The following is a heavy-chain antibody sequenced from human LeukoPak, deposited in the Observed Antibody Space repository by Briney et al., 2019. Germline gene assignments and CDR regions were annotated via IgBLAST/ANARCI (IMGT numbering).Heavy chain of an antibody. CDR3: ARGRITMVRGENYYGMDV. J-gene: IGHJ6*02. CDR2: MNPNSGNT. D-gene: IGHD3-10*01. CDR1: GYTFTSYD. V-gene: IGHV1-8*01. Sequence: ASVKVSCKASGYTFTSYDINWVRQATGQGLEWMGWMNPNSGNTGYAQKFQGGVTMTRNTSISTAYMELSSLRSEDTAVYYCARGRITMVRGENYYGMDVWGQGTTVTVSS.